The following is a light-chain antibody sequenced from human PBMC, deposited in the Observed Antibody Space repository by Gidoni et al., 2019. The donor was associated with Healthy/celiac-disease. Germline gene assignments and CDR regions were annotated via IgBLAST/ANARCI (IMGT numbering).Light chain of an antibody. V-gene: IGLV1-44*01. CDR3: AAWDDSLNGYV. CDR2: SNN. J-gene: IGLJ1*01. Sequence: QSVLTQPPSASRTPGQRVTISCSGSSSNLGSNTVNWYQQLPGTAPKLLIYSNNQRPSGVPDRFSGSKSGTSASLAISGLQSEDEADYYCAAWDDSLNGYVFGTGTKVTVL. CDR1: SSNLGSNT.